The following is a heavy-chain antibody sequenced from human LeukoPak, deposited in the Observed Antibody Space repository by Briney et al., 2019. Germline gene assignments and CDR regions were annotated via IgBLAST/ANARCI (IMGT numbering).Heavy chain of an antibody. J-gene: IGHJ6*03. V-gene: IGHV4-34*01. CDR1: GGSFSGYY. D-gene: IGHD6-13*01. Sequence: SETLSLTCAVYGGSFSGYYWSWIRQPPGKGLEWIGEINHSGSTNYNPSLKSRVTISVDTSKNQFSLKLSSVTAADTAVYYCARGTARRQQLGYDYYYYYYMDVWGKGTTVTVSS. CDR2: INHSGST. CDR3: ARGTARRQQLGYDYYYYYYMDV.